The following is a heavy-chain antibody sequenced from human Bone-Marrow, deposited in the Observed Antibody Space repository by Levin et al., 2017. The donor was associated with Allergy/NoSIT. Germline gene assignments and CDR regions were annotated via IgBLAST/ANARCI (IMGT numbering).Heavy chain of an antibody. CDR2: ISSDGGTA. CDR3: AKASYDSSRGPSDL. D-gene: IGHD5-12*01. CDR1: GITFSTYA. J-gene: IGHJ3*01. Sequence: GESLKISCEVSGITFSTYAMTWVRQAPGKGLEWVSTISSDGGTAYYADSVKGRFTISRDNSKNTVYLEMNSLRAEDTAVYYCAKASYDSSRGPSDLWGQGTVVTVSP. V-gene: IGHV3-23*01.